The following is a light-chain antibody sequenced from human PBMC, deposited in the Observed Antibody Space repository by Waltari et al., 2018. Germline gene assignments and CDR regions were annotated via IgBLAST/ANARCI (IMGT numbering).Light chain of an antibody. J-gene: IGKJ1*01. CDR1: QSISKY. Sequence: EIVLTQSPGTLSLSPGERATLSCRASQSISKYLAWYQQKPGQAPRLLIYHASSRAAGIPDRFSGSRSGTDFSLSISRLEPEDFAVYYCQQYESLPVTFGQGTKVEIK. V-gene: IGKV3-20*01. CDR3: QQYESLPVT. CDR2: HAS.